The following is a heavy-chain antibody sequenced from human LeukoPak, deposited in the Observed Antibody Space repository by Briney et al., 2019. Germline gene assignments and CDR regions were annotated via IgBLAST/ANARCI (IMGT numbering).Heavy chain of an antibody. V-gene: IGHV4-39*01. Sequence: SETLSLTCTVSGGSISSSSYYWGWIRQPPGKGLEWIGSIYYSGSTYYNPSLKSRVTISVDTSKNQFSLKLSSVTAADTAVYYCARGRSPQDWGQGTLVTVSS. CDR1: GGSISSSSYY. J-gene: IGHJ4*02. CDR3: ARGRSPQD. CDR2: IYYSGST.